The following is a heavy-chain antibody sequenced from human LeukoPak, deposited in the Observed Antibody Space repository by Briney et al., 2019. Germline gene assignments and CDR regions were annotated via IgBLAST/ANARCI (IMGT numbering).Heavy chain of an antibody. CDR2: IHTSGTT. V-gene: IGHV4-4*07. J-gene: IGHJ5*01. CDR1: HGYMNIYY. D-gene: IGHD2-21*01. CDR3: ARGFLCKGRIRSWCYS. Sequence: PSETLSLTHTDPHGYMNIYYGHSMRQPAGQGLEWIGRIHTSGTTCYNASLKSRVSMSLDTSRNQFALRLTSVTAADPAVYYCARGFLCKGRIRSWCYSWGQGTLVTVSS.